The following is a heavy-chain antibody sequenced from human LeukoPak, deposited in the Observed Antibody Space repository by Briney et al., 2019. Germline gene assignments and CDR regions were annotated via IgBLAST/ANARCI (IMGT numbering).Heavy chain of an antibody. CDR2: ISSSSSYI. V-gene: IGHV3-21*01. CDR1: GFTFSSYS. D-gene: IGHD3-22*01. Sequence: PGGSLRLSCAASGFTFSSYSMNWVRQAPGKGLEWVSSISSSSSYIYYADSVKGRFTISRDNAKNSLYLQMDSLRAEDTAVYYCAVMSNYYDSSAYYPFHYWGQGTLVTVSS. CDR3: AVMSNYYDSSAYYPFHY. J-gene: IGHJ4*02.